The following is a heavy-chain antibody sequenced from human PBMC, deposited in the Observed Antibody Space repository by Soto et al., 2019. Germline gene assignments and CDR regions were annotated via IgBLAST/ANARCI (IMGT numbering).Heavy chain of an antibody. V-gene: IGHV3-53*01. J-gene: IGHJ6*02. Sequence: GGSLRLSCAASGFTVSSNYMTWVRQAPGKGLEWVSVIYSDGTTYYADSVKGRFTISRDNSKNTLYLQMNSLRAEDTAVYYCARDRYSKSDYKYGVDVWGQGTTVTVSS. CDR2: IYSDGTT. CDR3: ARDRYSKSDYKYGVDV. D-gene: IGHD6-13*01. CDR1: GFTVSSNY.